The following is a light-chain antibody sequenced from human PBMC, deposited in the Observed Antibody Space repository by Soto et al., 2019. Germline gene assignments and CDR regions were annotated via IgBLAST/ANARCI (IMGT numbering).Light chain of an antibody. Sequence: DIVMTQSPDSLAVSLGERATINCKSSQRVLYSSNNKNYLAWYQQKPGQPPRLLIYWAYTRESGVPYRFSGSGSGTDFTLTISSLQAEDVAVYYCQQYYSSLTFGGGTKVEIK. CDR1: QRVLYSSNNKNY. J-gene: IGKJ4*01. V-gene: IGKV4-1*01. CDR2: WAY. CDR3: QQYYSSLT.